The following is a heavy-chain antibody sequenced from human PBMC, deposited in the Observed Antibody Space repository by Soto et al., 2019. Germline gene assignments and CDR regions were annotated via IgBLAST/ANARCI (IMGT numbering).Heavy chain of an antibody. Sequence: GESLKISCKASGYSFTTYWIGWVRQMPGKGLEWMGGIYPGESRTTYSPSFQGQVTISADRSVNTAYLQWSSLQASDTAMYYCARFKYSTSVRYSLHWGQGTQVTVSS. CDR3: ARFKYSTSVRYSLH. D-gene: IGHD6-6*01. V-gene: IGHV5-51*01. CDR1: GYSFTTYW. J-gene: IGHJ1*01. CDR2: IYPGESRT.